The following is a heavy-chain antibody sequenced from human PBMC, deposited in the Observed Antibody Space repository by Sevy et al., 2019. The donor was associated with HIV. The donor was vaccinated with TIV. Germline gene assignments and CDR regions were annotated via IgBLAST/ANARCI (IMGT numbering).Heavy chain of an antibody. J-gene: IGHJ5*02. CDR3: TRDPTEGIAVAGNWYDP. CDR1: GFTFGDYA. D-gene: IGHD6-19*01. V-gene: IGHV3-49*03. Sequence: GGSLRLSCKASGFTFGDYAMSWFRQAPGKGLEWVGFIRNKAYDGTTEYAASVKGRFTISRDDSISIAYLQMNSLKTEDTAVYYCTRDPTEGIAVAGNWYDPWGQGTLVTVSS. CDR2: IRNKAYDGTT.